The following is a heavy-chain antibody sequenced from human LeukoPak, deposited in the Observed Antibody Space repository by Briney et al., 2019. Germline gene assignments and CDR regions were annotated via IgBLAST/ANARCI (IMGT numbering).Heavy chain of an antibody. CDR1: GYTLTPYY. CDR2: INPNSGGT. D-gene: IGHD2-2*01. J-gene: IGHJ4*02. Sequence: AASVNVSCMASGYTLTPYYIHWLRQAPGQGFEGMGWINPNSGGTNYAPRFRGLVTMSSDTYITTAYMELSRLISGDTAVYYCARTKPPCTSCLLLDYWGQGTLVTVSS. V-gene: IGHV1-2*02. CDR3: ARTKPPCTSCLLLDY.